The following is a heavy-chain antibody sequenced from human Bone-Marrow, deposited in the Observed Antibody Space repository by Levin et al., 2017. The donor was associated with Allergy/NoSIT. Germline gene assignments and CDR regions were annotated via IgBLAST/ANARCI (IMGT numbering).Heavy chain of an antibody. CDR3: ARDSAEAYGLDV. J-gene: IGHJ6*02. CDR2: ISNNGRT. CDR1: GVSISNFY. V-gene: IGHV4-59*01. Sequence: SQTLSLTCTVSGVSISNFYWNWIRQPPGKGLEWIGYISNNGRTNYSPSLRGRVTISVDTSTNQISLKVISVSGADSAMYYCARDSAEAYGLDVWGQGTTVTVSS.